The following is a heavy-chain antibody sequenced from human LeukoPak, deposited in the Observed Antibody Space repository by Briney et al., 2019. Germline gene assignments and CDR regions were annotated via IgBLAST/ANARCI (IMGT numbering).Heavy chain of an antibody. V-gene: IGHV3-21*01. D-gene: IGHD4-17*01. CDR1: GFTLSNHA. J-gene: IGHJ4*02. CDR2: ISSSSSYI. CDR3: ARDGANYGDYVVDY. Sequence: GGSLRLSCAASGFTLSNHAMIWVRQAPGKGLEWVSSISSSSSYIYYADSVKGRFTISRDNAKNSLYLQMNSLRAEDTAVYYCARDGANYGDYVVDYWGQGTLVTVSS.